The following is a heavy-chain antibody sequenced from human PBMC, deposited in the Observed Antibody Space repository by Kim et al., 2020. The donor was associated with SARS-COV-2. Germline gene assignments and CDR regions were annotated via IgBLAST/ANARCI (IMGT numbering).Heavy chain of an antibody. Sequence: GGSLRLSCAASGFTFSSYAMSWVRQAPGKGLEWVSVIYSGGSSTYYADSVKGRFTISRDNSKNTLYLQMNSLRAEDTAVYYCAKVSTQPKGGDYWGQGTLVTVSS. CDR1: GFTFSSYA. CDR2: IYSGGSST. D-gene: IGHD3-3*02. V-gene: IGHV3-23*03. J-gene: IGHJ4*02. CDR3: AKVSTQPKGGDY.